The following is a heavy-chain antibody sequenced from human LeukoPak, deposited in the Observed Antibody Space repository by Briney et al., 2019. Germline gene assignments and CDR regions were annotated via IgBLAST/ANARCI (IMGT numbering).Heavy chain of an antibody. CDR3: AKDMAAMVIGPNMDV. D-gene: IGHD5-18*01. CDR1: GFTFDDYA. V-gene: IGHV3-9*01. CDR2: ISWNSGSI. J-gene: IGHJ6*03. Sequence: PGGSLRLSCAASGFTFDDYAMHWVRQAPGKGLEWVSGISWNSGSIGYADSVKGRFTISRDNAKNSLYLQMNSLRAEDTALYYCAKDMAAMVIGPNMDVWGKGTTVTISS.